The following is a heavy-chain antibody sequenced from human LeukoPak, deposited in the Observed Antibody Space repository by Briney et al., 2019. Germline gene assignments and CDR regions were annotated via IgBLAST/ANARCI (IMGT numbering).Heavy chain of an antibody. J-gene: IGHJ3*02. CDR2: IYSGGST. CDR3: ASPSSSPDAFDI. V-gene: IGHV3-53*05. Sequence: PGGSLRLSCAASGFTVSTNYMSWVRQAPGKGREWVSVIYSGGSTYYADSVKGRFTISRDNSKNTLYLQMNSLRAEDTAVYYCASPSSSPDAFDIWGQGTMVTVSS. CDR1: GFTVSTNY. D-gene: IGHD6-6*01.